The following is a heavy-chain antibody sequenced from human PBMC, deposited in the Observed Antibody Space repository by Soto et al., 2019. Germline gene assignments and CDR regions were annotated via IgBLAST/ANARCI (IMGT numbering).Heavy chain of an antibody. D-gene: IGHD3-22*01. Sequence: SETLSLTCTVSGVFISSGGYYWSWMRQHPGKGLEWIAYIYKSGSTYYNASLKSRVTISVDTSKNQFSLKLSSVTAADTAVYYCARGGYYDTSGTTFDFWGQGTMVTVSS. V-gene: IGHV4-31*03. J-gene: IGHJ3*01. CDR3: ARGGYYDTSGTTFDF. CDR2: IYKSGST. CDR1: GVFISSGGYY.